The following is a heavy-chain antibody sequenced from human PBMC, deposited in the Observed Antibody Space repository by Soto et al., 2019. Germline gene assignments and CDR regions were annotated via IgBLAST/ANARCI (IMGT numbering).Heavy chain of an antibody. V-gene: IGHV4-61*01. D-gene: IGHD3-22*01. CDR3: ARTYDDSGPNSGGYGFDI. CDR2: IYYSGST. CDR1: GGSVSSGSYY. J-gene: IGHJ3*02. Sequence: SETLSLTCTVSGGSVSSGSYYWSWIRQPPGKGLEWIGYIYYSGSTNYNPSLKSRATISVDTSKNQFSLKLSSVTAADTAVYYCARTYDDSGPNSGGYGFDIWGQGTMVTVSS.